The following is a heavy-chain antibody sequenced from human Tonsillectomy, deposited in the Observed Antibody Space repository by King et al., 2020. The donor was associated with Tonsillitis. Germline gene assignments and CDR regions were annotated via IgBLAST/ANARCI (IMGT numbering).Heavy chain of an antibody. CDR2: LYSEGTT. Sequence: VQLVESGGGLIQPGGSLRLSCAASGFPVSSNYMSWVRQAPGKGLEWVSLLYSEGTTYYAHSVRGRFTISRDNSKNTLYLQMNSLRAEDTAAYYCARGTRPGYFQHWGQGTLVTVSS. CDR3: ARGTRPGYFQH. V-gene: IGHV3-53*01. CDR1: GFPVSSNY. J-gene: IGHJ1*01.